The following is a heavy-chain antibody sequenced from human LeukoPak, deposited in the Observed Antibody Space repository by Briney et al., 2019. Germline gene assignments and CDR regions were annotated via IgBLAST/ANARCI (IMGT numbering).Heavy chain of an antibody. Sequence: ASVKVSCKASGYTFTGYYMHWVRQAPGQGLEWMGWINPNSGGTNYAQKFQGRVTMTTDTSTSTAYMELRSLRSDDTAVYYCARDMTGIAARPYFDYWGQGTLVTVSS. V-gene: IGHV1-2*02. CDR2: INPNSGGT. J-gene: IGHJ4*02. CDR3: ARDMTGIAARPYFDY. D-gene: IGHD6-6*01. CDR1: GYTFTGYY.